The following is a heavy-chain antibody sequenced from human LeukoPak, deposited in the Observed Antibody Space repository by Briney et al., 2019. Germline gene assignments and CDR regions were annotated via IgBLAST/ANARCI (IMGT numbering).Heavy chain of an antibody. J-gene: IGHJ4*02. CDR3: ANTPRDFWSGYFDY. Sequence: GGSLRLSCAASGFTFSSYAMSWVRQAPGKGLEWVSAISGSGGSTYYADSVKGRFTISRDNSKNTLYLQMNSLRAEDTAVYYCANTPRDFWSGYFDYWGQGTLVTVSS. CDR2: ISGSGGST. CDR1: GFTFSSYA. D-gene: IGHD3-3*01. V-gene: IGHV3-23*01.